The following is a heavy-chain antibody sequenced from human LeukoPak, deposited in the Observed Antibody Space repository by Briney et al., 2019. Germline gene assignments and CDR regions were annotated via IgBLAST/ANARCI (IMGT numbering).Heavy chain of an antibody. CDR1: GYTFTGYY. V-gene: IGHV1-2*02. D-gene: IGHD3-3*01. Sequence: ASVKVSCKASGYTFTGYYMHWVRQAPGQGLEWMGWINPNSGGTNYAQKFQGRVTMTRDTSISTAYMELSRLRSDDTAVYYCAREEGMRGYDFWSGEPDDYRGQGTLVTVSS. CDR2: INPNSGGT. J-gene: IGHJ4*02. CDR3: AREEGMRGYDFWSGEPDDY.